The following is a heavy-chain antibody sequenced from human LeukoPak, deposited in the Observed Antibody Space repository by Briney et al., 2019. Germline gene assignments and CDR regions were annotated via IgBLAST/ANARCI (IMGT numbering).Heavy chain of an antibody. CDR2: ISAYNGNT. D-gene: IGHD3-9*01. Sequence: ASVKVSCKASGYTFTSYGICWVRQAPGRGLEWMGWISAYNGNTNYAQKLQGRVTMTTDTSTSTAYMELRSLRSDDTAVYYCARDLPFYDILTGYLLPPLDYWGQGTLVTVSS. V-gene: IGHV1-18*01. CDR3: ARDLPFYDILTGYLLPPLDY. CDR1: GYTFTSYG. J-gene: IGHJ4*02.